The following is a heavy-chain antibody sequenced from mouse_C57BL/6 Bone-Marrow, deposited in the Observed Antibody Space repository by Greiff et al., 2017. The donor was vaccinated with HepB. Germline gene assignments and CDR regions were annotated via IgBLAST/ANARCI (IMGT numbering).Heavy chain of an antibody. CDR2: IYPRSGNT. V-gene: IGHV1-81*01. D-gene: IGHD2-4*01. CDR3: ARGGLRRRAMDY. CDR1: GYTFTSYG. J-gene: IGHJ4*01. Sequence: VKLQESGAELARPGASVKLSCKASGYTFTSYGISWVKQRTGQGLEWIGEIYPRSGNTYYNEKFKGKATLTADKSSSTAYMELRSRTSEDSAVYFCARGGLRRRAMDYWGQGTSVTVSS.